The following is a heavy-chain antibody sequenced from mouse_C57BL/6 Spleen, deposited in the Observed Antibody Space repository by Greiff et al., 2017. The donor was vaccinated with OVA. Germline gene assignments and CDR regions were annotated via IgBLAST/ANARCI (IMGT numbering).Heavy chain of an antibody. CDR3: EVLNYYGSSYTYFDV. Sequence: VQLQQSGGELVKPGASVKLSCTASGFNIKDYYMHWVKQRPEQGLEWIGRIDPEDGETKYAPKFQGKATITADTSSNTAYLQLSSLTSEDTAVYYCEVLNYYGSSYTYFDVWGTGTTVTVSS. CDR2: IDPEDGET. D-gene: IGHD1-1*01. J-gene: IGHJ1*03. CDR1: GFNIKDYY. V-gene: IGHV14-2*01.